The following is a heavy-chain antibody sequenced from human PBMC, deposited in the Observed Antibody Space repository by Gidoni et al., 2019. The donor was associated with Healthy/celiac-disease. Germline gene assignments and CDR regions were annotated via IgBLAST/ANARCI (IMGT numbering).Heavy chain of an antibody. CDR2: ISSSSSYI. CDR1: GFTFSSYS. Sequence: EVQLVESGGGLVKPGGSLRLSCAASGFTFSSYSMNWVRQAPGKGLEWVSSISSSSSYIYYADSVKGRFTISRDNAKNSLYLQMNSLRAEDTAVYYCARVDYGSGSYLDYWGQGTLVTVSS. V-gene: IGHV3-21*01. J-gene: IGHJ4*02. CDR3: ARVDYGSGSYLDY. D-gene: IGHD3-10*01.